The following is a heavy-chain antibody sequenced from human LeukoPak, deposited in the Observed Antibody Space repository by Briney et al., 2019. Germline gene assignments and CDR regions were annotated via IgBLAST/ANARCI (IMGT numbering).Heavy chain of an antibody. CDR1: GGSFSGYY. J-gene: IGHJ4*02. D-gene: IGHD4-17*01. Sequence: SETLSLICAVYGGSFSGYYWSWIRQPPGKELEWIGEINHSGSTNYNPSLKSRVTISVDTSKNQFSLKLSSVTAADTAVYYCARDANDYGDSRSLFDYWGQGTLVTVSS. CDR3: ARDANDYGDSRSLFDY. CDR2: INHSGST. V-gene: IGHV4-34*01.